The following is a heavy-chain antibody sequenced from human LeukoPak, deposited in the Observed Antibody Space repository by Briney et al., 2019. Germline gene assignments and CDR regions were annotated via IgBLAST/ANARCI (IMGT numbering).Heavy chain of an antibody. CDR3: AREVPYYYDSSGYYYYFDY. Sequence: PSETLSLTCTVSGGSISSGDYYWSWIRQPPGKGLEWIGYIYYSGSTYYNPSLKSRVTISVDTSKNQFSLKLSSVTAADTAAYYCAREVPYYYDSSGYYYYFDYWGQGTLVTVSS. V-gene: IGHV4-30-4*01. J-gene: IGHJ4*02. D-gene: IGHD3-22*01. CDR1: GGSISSGDYY. CDR2: IYYSGST.